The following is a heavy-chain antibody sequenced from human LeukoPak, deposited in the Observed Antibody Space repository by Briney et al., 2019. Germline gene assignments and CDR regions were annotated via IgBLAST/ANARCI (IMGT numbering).Heavy chain of an antibody. CDR1: GYTFSGYY. CDR2: INPRSGYT. D-gene: IGHD4-17*01. Sequence: ASVKVSCKASGYTFSGYYIHWVRQAPGQGLEWVGWINPRSGYTKFAQKFQGRVTMTRDTSSSTAYMELKRLASDDTAVYYCARAEISVTTGDLDLWGQGALVIVSS. CDR3: ARAEISVTTGDLDL. V-gene: IGHV1-2*02. J-gene: IGHJ5*02.